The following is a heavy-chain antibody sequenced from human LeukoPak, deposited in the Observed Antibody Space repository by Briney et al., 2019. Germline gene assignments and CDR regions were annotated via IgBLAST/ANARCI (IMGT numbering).Heavy chain of an antibody. V-gene: IGHV4-39*07. J-gene: IGHJ3*02. CDR2: IYYSGST. Sequence: SQTLSLTCTVSGGSISSSSYYWGWIRQPPGKGLEWIGSIYYSGSTYYNPSLKSRVTISVDTSKNQFSLKLSSVTAADTAVYYCARDGAMIDAFDIWGQGTMVTVSS. D-gene: IGHD1-26*01. CDR1: GGSISSSSYY. CDR3: ARDGAMIDAFDI.